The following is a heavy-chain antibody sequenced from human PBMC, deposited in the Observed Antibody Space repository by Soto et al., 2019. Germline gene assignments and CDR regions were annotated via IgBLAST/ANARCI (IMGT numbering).Heavy chain of an antibody. CDR2: IYHSGST. CDR3: ARVNSSSYYGMDV. Sequence: SETLSLTCAVSGGSISSSNWWSWVRQPPGKGLEWIGEIYHSGSTNYNPSLKSRVTISVDKSKNQFSLKLSSVTAADTAVYYCARVNSSSYYGMDVWGQGTTVTVSS. J-gene: IGHJ6*02. D-gene: IGHD6-13*01. V-gene: IGHV4-4*02. CDR1: GGSISSSNW.